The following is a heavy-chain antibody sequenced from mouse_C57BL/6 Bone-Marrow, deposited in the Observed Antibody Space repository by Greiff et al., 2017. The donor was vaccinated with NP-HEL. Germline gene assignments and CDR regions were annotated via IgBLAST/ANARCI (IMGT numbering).Heavy chain of an antibody. CDR2: INPGSGGT. Sequence: QVQLQQSGAELVRPGTSVKVSCKASGYAFTNYSIEWVKQRPGQGLEWIGVINPGSGGTNYNEKFKGKATLTADKSSSTAYMQLSSLTSEDSAVYFCARCRSEGDYWGQGTSVTVSS. CDR1: GYAFTNYS. CDR3: ARCRSEGDY. V-gene: IGHV1-54*01. J-gene: IGHJ4*01.